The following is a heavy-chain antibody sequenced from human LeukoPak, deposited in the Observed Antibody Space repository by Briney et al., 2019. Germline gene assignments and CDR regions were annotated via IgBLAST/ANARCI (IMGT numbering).Heavy chain of an antibody. CDR3: ARDAVYSSSWPYY. V-gene: IGHV3-33*01. CDR2: IWYDGSNK. Sequence: PGRSLRLSCAASGFTLSSYVMHWVRQAPGKGLEWVAVIWYDGSNKYYADSVKGRFTISRDNSKNTLYLQMNSLRAEDTAVYYCARDAVYSSSWPYYWGQGTLVTVSS. CDR1: GFTLSSYV. D-gene: IGHD6-13*01. J-gene: IGHJ4*02.